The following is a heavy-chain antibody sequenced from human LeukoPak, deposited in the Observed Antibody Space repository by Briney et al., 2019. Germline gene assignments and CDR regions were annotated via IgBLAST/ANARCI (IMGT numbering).Heavy chain of an antibody. Sequence: GGSLRLSCTASGFTVGSRFMSWVRQAPGKGLEWVSLIYSAGTTYYADSVKDRFTISRDNSKNTLYLQMNSLRAEDTAVYYCAKVGGYSSGWSKFDYWGQGTLVTVSS. V-gene: IGHV3-66*01. CDR1: GFTVGSRF. D-gene: IGHD6-19*01. CDR2: IYSAGTT. J-gene: IGHJ4*02. CDR3: AKVGGYSSGWSKFDY.